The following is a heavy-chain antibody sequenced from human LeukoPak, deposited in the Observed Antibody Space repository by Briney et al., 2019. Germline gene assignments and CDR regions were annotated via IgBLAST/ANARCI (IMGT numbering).Heavy chain of an antibody. CDR1: GGTFSSYA. Sequence: ASVKVSCKASGGTFSSYAISWVRQAPGQGLEWMGRIIPILGIANYAQKFQGRVTITADKSTSTAYMELSSLRSEDTAVYYCAKGTVVTMTTGLGMDVWGQGTTVAVSS. J-gene: IGHJ6*02. CDR3: AKGTVVTMTTGLGMDV. CDR2: IIPILGIA. D-gene: IGHD4-17*01. V-gene: IGHV1-69*04.